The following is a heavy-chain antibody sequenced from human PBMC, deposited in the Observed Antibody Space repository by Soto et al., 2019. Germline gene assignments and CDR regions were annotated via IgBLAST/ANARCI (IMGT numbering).Heavy chain of an antibody. V-gene: IGHV4-34*01. D-gene: IGHD6-6*01. CDR1: GGSFSGYY. Sequence: PSETLSLTCAVYGGSFSGYYWSWIRQPPGKGLEWIGEINHSGSTNYNPSLKSRVTISVDTSKNQFSLKLSSETAADTAVYYCARAKIAARFFDYWGQGTLVTVSS. CDR2: INHSGST. J-gene: IGHJ4*02. CDR3: ARAKIAARFFDY.